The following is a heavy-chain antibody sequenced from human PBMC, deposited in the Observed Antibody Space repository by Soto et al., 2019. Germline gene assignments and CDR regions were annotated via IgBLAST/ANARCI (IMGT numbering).Heavy chain of an antibody. D-gene: IGHD6-13*01. Sequence: EVQLLESGGGLVQPGGSLRLSCAASGFTFSSYAMTWVRQAPGKGLEWVSSFSGSGSNTYYADSVKGRFTISRDNSKNTLYLQMNSLRAEDTAVYSCAKGTSSWPYFYVYWGQGTLVTVSS. V-gene: IGHV3-23*01. CDR3: AKGTSSWPYFYVY. CDR1: GFTFSSYA. CDR2: FSGSGSNT. J-gene: IGHJ4*02.